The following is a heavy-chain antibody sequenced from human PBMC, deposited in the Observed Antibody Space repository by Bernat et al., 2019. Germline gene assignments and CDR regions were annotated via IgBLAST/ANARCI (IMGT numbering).Heavy chain of an antibody. CDR3: ARHYDGLNSGRSYWYFDL. Sequence: QLQLQESGPGLVKPSETLSLTCPVSGGSITNSDYYWGWIRQPPGKGLEWIGSIYYSGSTYYSPSLKSRVTLSVDTSTNQFSVKLSFVIAADTAVYYCARHYDGLNSGRSYWYFDLWGRGTLVTVSS. CDR1: GGSITNSDYY. J-gene: IGHJ2*01. D-gene: IGHD3-3*01. CDR2: IYYSGST. V-gene: IGHV4-39*01.